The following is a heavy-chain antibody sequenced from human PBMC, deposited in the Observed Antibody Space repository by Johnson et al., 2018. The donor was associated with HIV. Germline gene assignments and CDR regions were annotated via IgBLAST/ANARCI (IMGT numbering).Heavy chain of an antibody. V-gene: IGHV3-30*02. J-gene: IGHJ3*02. CDR1: GFTFSSYG. Sequence: QVQLVESGGGLIQPGGSLRLSCVASGFTFSSYGMHWVRQAPGKGLEWVAFIRYDGSNKYYTDSVKGGFTISRDTSKNTLYLQMNSLRTEDTAMYYCASCISYYKEKAPTGVDAFDIWGQGTMVTVSS. CDR2: IRYDGSNK. CDR3: ASCISYYKEKAPTGVDAFDI. D-gene: IGHD3-10*01.